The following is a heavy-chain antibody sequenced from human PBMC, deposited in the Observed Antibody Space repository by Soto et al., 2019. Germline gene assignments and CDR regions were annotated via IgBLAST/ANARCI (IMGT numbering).Heavy chain of an antibody. CDR2: ITIRTGNT. D-gene: IGHD5-18*01. V-gene: IGHV3-48*02. CDR1: GFTISGCS. CDR3: VRDRDLYRDMVHADL. J-gene: IGHJ4*01. Sequence: GGSLRLSCAASGFTISGCSMNWVRQAPGKGLEWLAYITIRTGNTVYADSVRGRFTISADNAENSVFLQMNSLRDEDTAVYFCVRDRDLYRDMVHADLWGQGT.